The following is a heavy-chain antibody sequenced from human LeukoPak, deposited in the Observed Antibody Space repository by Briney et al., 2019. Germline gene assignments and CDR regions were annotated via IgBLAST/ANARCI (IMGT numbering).Heavy chain of an antibody. Sequence: GESLKISCKGSGYSFTSYWIGWVRQMPGKGLEWMGIIYPGDSDTRYSPSFQGQVTISADKSLSTAYLQWSSLKASDTAMYYCARGSGSYHTAYMNWGQGSLVTVSS. V-gene: IGHV5-51*01. CDR1: GYSFTSYW. CDR2: IYPGDSDT. D-gene: IGHD1-26*01. CDR3: ARGSGSYHTAYMN. J-gene: IGHJ4*02.